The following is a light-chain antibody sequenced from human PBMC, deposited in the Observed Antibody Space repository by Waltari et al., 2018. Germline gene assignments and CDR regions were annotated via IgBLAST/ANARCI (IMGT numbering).Light chain of an antibody. CDR1: QSVTRA. Sequence: EILWTQSPGTLSLSPGDRATLSCRASQSVTRALAWYQQKPGQAPRLLIYGASNRATGIPDRFSGSGSGTDFSLTISRLEPEDFAVYYCQHYVRLPATFGQGTKVEIK. CDR3: QHYVRLPAT. V-gene: IGKV3-20*01. CDR2: GAS. J-gene: IGKJ1*01.